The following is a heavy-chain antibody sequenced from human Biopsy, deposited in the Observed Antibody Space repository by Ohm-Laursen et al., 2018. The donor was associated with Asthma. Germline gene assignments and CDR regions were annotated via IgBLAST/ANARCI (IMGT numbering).Heavy chain of an antibody. CDR3: ARQSGQDNGDSSAFDT. Sequence: SLRLSCAASGFVLSRCGMHWVRQGPGKGLEWVALVSSDGHNKYYEQSVKGRFTISRDNSRNRLDLQINRLTVEDSAVYFCARQSGQDNGDSSAFDTWGQGTKVAVSS. CDR1: GFVLSRCG. V-gene: IGHV3-30*03. D-gene: IGHD3-22*01. J-gene: IGHJ3*02. CDR2: VSSDGHNK.